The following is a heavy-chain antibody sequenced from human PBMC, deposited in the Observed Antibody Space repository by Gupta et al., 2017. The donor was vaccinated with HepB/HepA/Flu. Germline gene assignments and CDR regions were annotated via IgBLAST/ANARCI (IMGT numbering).Heavy chain of an antibody. V-gene: IGHV4-31*03. Sequence: QVQLQESGPGLVKPSQTLSLTCTVSGGSISSGGYYWSWIRQHPGKGLEWIGYIYYSGSTYYNPSLKSRVTISVDTSKNQFSLKLSSVTAADTAVYYCARESGLSGSTSCHVPKRCVWFDPWGQGTLVTVSS. D-gene: IGHD2-2*01. CDR2: IYYSGST. CDR3: ARESGLSGSTSCHVPKRCVWFDP. CDR1: GGSISSGGYY. J-gene: IGHJ5*02.